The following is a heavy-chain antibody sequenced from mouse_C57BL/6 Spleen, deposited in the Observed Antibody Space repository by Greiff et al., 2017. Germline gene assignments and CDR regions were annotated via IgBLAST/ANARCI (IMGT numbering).Heavy chain of an antibody. CDR3: ARHGTTVARGYYAMDY. CDR1: GFTFSSYG. V-gene: IGHV5-6*01. D-gene: IGHD1-1*01. CDR2: ISSGGSYT. Sequence: EVQLKESGGDLVKPGGSLKLSCAASGFTFSSYGMSWVRQTPDKRLEWVATISSGGSYTYYPDSVKGRFTISRDNAKNTQYLQMSSLKSEDTAMYYCARHGTTVARGYYAMDYWGQGTSVTVSS. J-gene: IGHJ4*01.